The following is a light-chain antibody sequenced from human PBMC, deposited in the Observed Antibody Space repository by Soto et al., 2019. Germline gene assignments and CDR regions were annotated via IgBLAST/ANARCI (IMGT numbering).Light chain of an antibody. V-gene: IGLV1-47*01. J-gene: IGLJ3*02. CDR3: VGWDTSLSGHWV. CDR2: RNN. CDR1: SSNIGNDY. Sequence: QSVLTQPPSASGTPGQRVTISCSGSSSNIGNDYVHWYQQFPGTAPKLLIYRNNQRPSGVPDRFSGSKSGTSASLAISDLRSEDEGDYYCVGWDTSLSGHWVFGGGTKLTVL.